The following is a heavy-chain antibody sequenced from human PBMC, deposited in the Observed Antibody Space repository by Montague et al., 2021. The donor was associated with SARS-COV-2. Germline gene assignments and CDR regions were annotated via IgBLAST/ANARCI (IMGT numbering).Heavy chain of an antibody. D-gene: IGHD4-17*01. CDR1: SGVG. V-gene: IGHV2-5*02. J-gene: IGHJ4*02. CDR3: AHSYGDYLFDY. CDR2: IYWDDDK. Sequence: PALVKPTQTLTLTCTSGVGVGWIRQPPGKALEWLALIYWDDDKPYSPSLKSRLTITKDTSKNQVALTMTNMDPVDTATYYCAHSYGDYLFDYWGQGTLVTVSS.